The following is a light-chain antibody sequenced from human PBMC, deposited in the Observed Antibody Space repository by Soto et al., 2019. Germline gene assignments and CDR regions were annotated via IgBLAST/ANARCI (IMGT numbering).Light chain of an antibody. Sequence: IVLAQSPGTLSFSAGERATLSFRASQSVSSSYLAWYQQKPGQAPRLLIYGASSRATGIPDRFSGSGSGTDFTLTISRLEPEDFAVYYCQQYGSSPWTFGQGTKVE. V-gene: IGKV3-20*01. CDR2: GAS. CDR1: QSVSSSY. J-gene: IGKJ1*01. CDR3: QQYGSSPWT.